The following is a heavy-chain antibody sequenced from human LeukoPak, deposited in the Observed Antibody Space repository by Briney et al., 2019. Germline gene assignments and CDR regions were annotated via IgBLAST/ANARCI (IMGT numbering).Heavy chain of an antibody. D-gene: IGHD5-24*01. V-gene: IGHV3-21*01. CDR1: GFTYSSYS. CDR3: ARGGRRDGYNIDY. CDR2: ISSSSSYI. J-gene: IGHJ4*02. Sequence: GGSLRLSCAASGFTYSSYSMNSVRQAPGKGREWVSSISSSSSYIYYEDSVKGRFTISRDNAKNSLYLQMNSLRAEDTAVYYCARGGRRDGYNIDYWGQGTLVTVSS.